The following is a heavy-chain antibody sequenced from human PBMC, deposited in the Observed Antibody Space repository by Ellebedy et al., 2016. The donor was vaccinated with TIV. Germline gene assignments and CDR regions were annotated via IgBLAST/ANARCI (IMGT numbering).Heavy chain of an antibody. D-gene: IGHD3-3*01. CDR1: GFTFGSYR. J-gene: IGHJ6*02. V-gene: IGHV3-21*01. CDR3: ARDFGMGAPYDFWSGYYTYYYYGMDV. Sequence: PGESLKISCAASGFTFGSYRMNWVRQAPGKGLEWVSSISRSSSYIYYADSVKGRFTISRDNAKNSLYLQMNSLRAEDTAVYYCARDFGMGAPYDFWSGYYTYYYYGMDVWGQGTTVTVSS. CDR2: ISRSSSYI.